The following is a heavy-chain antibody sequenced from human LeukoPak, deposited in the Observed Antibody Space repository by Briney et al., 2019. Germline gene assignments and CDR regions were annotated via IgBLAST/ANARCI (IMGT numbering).Heavy chain of an antibody. CDR3: AKDQWELGLHYTALDY. CDR1: GFTFSNHW. V-gene: IGHV3-23*01. CDR2: ISGSGGST. D-gene: IGHD1-26*01. Sequence: GGSLRLSCAASGFTFSNHWMSWVRQAPGKGLERVSAISGSGGSTYYADSVKGRFTISRDNSKNTLYLQMNSLRAEDTAVYYCAKDQWELGLHYTALDYWGQGTLVTVSS. J-gene: IGHJ4*02.